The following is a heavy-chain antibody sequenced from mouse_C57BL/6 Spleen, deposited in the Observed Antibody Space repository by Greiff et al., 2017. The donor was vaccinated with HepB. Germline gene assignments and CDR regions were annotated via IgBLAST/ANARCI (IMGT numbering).Heavy chain of an antibody. J-gene: IGHJ2*01. CDR2: IDPSDSYT. CDR3: ARSGGSSYGTFDY. Sequence: VQLQQPGAELVKPGASVKLSCKASGYTFTSYWMQWVKQRPGQGLEWIGEIDPSDSYTNYNQKFKGKATLTVDTSSRTDYMQLSSLTSEDSAVYYCARSGGSSYGTFDYWGQGTTLTVSS. D-gene: IGHD1-1*01. CDR1: GYTFTSYW. V-gene: IGHV1-50*01.